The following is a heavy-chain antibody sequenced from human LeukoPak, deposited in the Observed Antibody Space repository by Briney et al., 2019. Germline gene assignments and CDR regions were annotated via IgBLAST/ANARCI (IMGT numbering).Heavy chain of an antibody. CDR3: ARDKIVGATLLDY. J-gene: IGHJ4*02. Sequence: PGGSLRLSCAASGFTFSSYWMSWVRQAPGKGLEWVANIKQDGSEKYYVDSVKGRFTISRDNTQNSLYLQMNSLRAEDTAVYYCARDKIVGATLLDYWGQGALVIVSS. CDR1: GFTFSSYW. D-gene: IGHD1-26*01. CDR2: IKQDGSEK. V-gene: IGHV3-7*01.